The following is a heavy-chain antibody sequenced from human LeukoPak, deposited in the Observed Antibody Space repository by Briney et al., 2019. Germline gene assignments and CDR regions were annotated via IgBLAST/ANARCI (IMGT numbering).Heavy chain of an antibody. V-gene: IGHV4-59*11. CDR2: IYHSGTT. J-gene: IGHJ6*03. CDR3: ARAYDDYYYYYMDV. CDR1: GGSISSHY. D-gene: IGHD3-3*01. Sequence: SETLSLTCTVSGGSISSHYWSWIRQPPGKGLEWIGQIYHSGTTNYNPSLKSRVTISVDTSKNQFSLKLTSVTAADTAVYYCARAYDDYYYYYMDVWGKGTTVTVSS.